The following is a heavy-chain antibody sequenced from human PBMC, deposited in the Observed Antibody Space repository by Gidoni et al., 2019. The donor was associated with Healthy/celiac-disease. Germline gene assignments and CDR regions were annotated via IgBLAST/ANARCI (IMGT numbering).Heavy chain of an antibody. CDR1: GFTFSNAW. D-gene: IGHD3-22*01. Sequence: EVQLVESGGGLVKPGGSLRLSCAASGFTFSNAWMSWVRQAPGKGVEWVGRIKSKTDGGTTDYAAPVKGRFTISRDDSKNTLYLQMNSLKTEDTAVYYCTTDYYYDSSGYPAPSIDYWGQGTLVTVSS. CDR2: IKSKTDGGTT. V-gene: IGHV3-15*01. CDR3: TTDYYYDSSGYPAPSIDY. J-gene: IGHJ4*02.